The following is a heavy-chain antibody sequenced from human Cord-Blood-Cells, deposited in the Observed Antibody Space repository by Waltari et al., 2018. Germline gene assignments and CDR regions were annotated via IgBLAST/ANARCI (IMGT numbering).Heavy chain of an antibody. CDR2: IYYSGST. V-gene: IGHV4-39*01. Sequence: QLQLQESGPGLVKPSETLSLPCTVSGGSISSSSYYWGWIRQPPGKGLEWIGSIYYSGSTYYNPSLKSRVTISVDTSKNQFSLKLSSVTAADTAVYYCANPTTTEYFQHWGQGTLVTVSS. CDR3: ANPTTTEYFQH. D-gene: IGHD1-1*01. CDR1: GGSISSSSYY. J-gene: IGHJ1*01.